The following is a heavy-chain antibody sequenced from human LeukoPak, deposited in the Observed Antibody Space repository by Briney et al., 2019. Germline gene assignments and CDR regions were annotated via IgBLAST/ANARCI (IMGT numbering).Heavy chain of an antibody. CDR2: IYHSGST. J-gene: IGHJ3*02. CDR3: ASHVLLWFGEPEGAFDI. D-gene: IGHD3-10*01. CDR1: GYSISSGYY. Sequence: PSETLSLTCAVSGYSISSGYYWGWIRQPPGKGLEWIGSIYHSGSTYYNPSLKSRVTISVDTSKNQFSLKLSSVTAADTAVYYCASHVLLWFGEPEGAFDIWSQGTMVTVSS. V-gene: IGHV4-38-2*01.